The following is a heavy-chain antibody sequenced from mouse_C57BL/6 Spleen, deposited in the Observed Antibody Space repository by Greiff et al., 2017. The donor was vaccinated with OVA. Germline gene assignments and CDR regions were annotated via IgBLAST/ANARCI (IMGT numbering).Heavy chain of an antibody. CDR1: GFTFSSYG. CDR2: ISSGGSYT. V-gene: IGHV5-6*02. Sequence: EVKLVESGGDLVKPGGSLKLSCAASGFTFSSYGMSWVRQTPDKRLEWVATISSGGSYTYYPDSVKGRFTITRDNAKNTLYLQMSSLKSEDTAMYYCAGGSSLLYAMDYWGQGTSVTVSS. J-gene: IGHJ4*01. D-gene: IGHD1-1*01. CDR3: AGGSSLLYAMDY.